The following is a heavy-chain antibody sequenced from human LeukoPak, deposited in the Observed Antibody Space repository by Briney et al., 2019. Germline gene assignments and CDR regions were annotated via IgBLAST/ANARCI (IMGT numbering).Heavy chain of an antibody. CDR2: INGDGSST. J-gene: IGHJ4*02. CDR3: ASAYYHYYFDY. V-gene: IGHV3-74*01. Sequence: GGSLRLSCAASGFTFRSYWVHWVRQAPGKGLVWVSRINGDGSSTSYADSVKGRFTISRDNAKNTLYLQMNSLRAEDSAVYYCASAYYHYYFDYWGQGTLVTVS. D-gene: IGHD3-16*01. CDR1: GFTFRSYW.